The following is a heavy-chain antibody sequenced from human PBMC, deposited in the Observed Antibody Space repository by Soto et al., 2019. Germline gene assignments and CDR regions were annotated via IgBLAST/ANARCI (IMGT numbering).Heavy chain of an antibody. V-gene: IGHV3-66*01. D-gene: IGHD2-2*01. CDR3: AGGGGYCSRTSCPGYFDY. CDR2: VYSGGST. J-gene: IGHJ4*02. Sequence: EVQLVESGGGLVQPGGSLRLSCAASGFTVSSNYMNWVRQAPGKGLEWVSVVYSGGSTYYADSVKGRFTISRDNSKNTLDVQVNSLPAEDAAVYSWAGGGGYCSRTSCPGYFDYWGQGTLVTVSS. CDR1: GFTVSSNY.